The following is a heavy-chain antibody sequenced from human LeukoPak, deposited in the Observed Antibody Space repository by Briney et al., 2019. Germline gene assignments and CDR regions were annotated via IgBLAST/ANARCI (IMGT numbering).Heavy chain of an antibody. CDR3: ARSIGYCSSTSCYNWFDP. CDR1: GFTFSSYS. D-gene: IGHD2-2*01. V-gene: IGHV3-48*01. Sequence: GGSLRLSCAASGFTFSSYSMNWVRQAPGKGLEWVSYISSSSSTIYYADSVKGRLTISRDNAKNSLYLQMNRLRAEDTAVYYCARSIGYCSSTSCYNWFDPWGQGTLVTVSS. J-gene: IGHJ5*02. CDR2: ISSSSSTI.